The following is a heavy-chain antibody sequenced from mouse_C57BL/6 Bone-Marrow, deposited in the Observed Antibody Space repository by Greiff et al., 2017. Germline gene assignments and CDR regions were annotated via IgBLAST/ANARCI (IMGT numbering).Heavy chain of an antibody. V-gene: IGHV1-72*01. J-gene: IGHJ1*03. D-gene: IGHD1-1*01. CDR3: AKETTVVAPHWYVDV. CDR2: IDPNSGGT. CDR1: GYTFTSYW. Sequence: QVQLQQPGAELVKPGASVKLSCKASGYTFTSYWMHWVKQRPGRGLEWIGRIDPNSGGTKYNEKFKSKATLTVDKPSSTAYMQLSSLTSEDSAVYYCAKETTVVAPHWYVDVWGTGTTVTVSS.